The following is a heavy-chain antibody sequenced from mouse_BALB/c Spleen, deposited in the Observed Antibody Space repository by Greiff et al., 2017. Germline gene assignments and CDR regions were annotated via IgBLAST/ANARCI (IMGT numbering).Heavy chain of an antibody. J-gene: IGHJ3*01. CDR3: ARDDYRYDWFAY. CDR1: GYTFTDYN. Sequence: VQLKQSGPELVKPGASVKIPCKASGYTFTDYNMDWVKQSHGKSLEWIGDINPNNGGTIYNQKFKGKATLTVDKSSSTAYMELRSLTSEDTAVYYCARDDYRYDWFAYWGQGTLVTVSA. CDR2: INPNNGGT. D-gene: IGHD2-14*01. V-gene: IGHV1-18*01.